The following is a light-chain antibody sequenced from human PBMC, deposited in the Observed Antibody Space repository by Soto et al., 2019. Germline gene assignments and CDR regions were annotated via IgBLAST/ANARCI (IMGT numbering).Light chain of an antibody. CDR1: QSVSNNY. V-gene: IGKV3-20*01. J-gene: IGKJ2*01. Sequence: VLTQSPGTLSLSPGERATLSCRASQSVSNNYLAWYQQKRGQAPRLLIYAASARATGIPDRFSGSGSGTDFTLTISRLEPEDFAVYFCQLYGSSPPRYTFGQGTKLEIK. CDR2: AAS. CDR3: QLYGSSPPRYT.